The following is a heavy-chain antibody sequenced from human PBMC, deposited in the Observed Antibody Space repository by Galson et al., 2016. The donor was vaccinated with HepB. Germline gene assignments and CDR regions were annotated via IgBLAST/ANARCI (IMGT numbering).Heavy chain of an antibody. V-gene: IGHV2-5*02. CDR3: AHSRVGATGDYYYGMDV. CDR1: GFSLSTSGVG. Sequence: PALVKPTQTLTLTCTFSGFSLSTSGVGVGWIRQSPGKALEWLALIYWDDDKRYSPSLKSRLTITKDTTKNQVVLIMTNMDPVDTATYYCAHSRVGATGDYYYGMDVWGQGTTVTGSS. J-gene: IGHJ6*02. CDR2: IYWDDDK. D-gene: IGHD1-26*01.